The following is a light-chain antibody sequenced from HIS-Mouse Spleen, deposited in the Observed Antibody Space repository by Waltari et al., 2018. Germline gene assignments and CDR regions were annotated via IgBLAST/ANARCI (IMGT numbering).Light chain of an antibody. CDR1: ALPKKY. J-gene: IGLJ2*01. Sequence: SYELTQPPSVSVSPGQTARITCSGDALPKKYAYWYQQKSGQAPVLVIYEDSKRPAGIPEGFSGSSSGTIATLTNSGAQVEDEADYYCYSTDSSGNHRVFGGGTKLTVL. CDR2: EDS. CDR3: YSTDSSGNHRV. V-gene: IGLV3-10*01.